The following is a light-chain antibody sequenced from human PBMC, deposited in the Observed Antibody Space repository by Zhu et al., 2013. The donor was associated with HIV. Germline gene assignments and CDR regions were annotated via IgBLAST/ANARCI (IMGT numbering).Light chain of an antibody. CDR1: SSDVGSHDL. J-gene: IGLJ1*01. CDR2: EVR. Sequence: QSALTQPASVSGSPGQSVTISCTGTSSDVGSHDLVSWYQQSPGKAPKLILYEVRERPSGVSNRFSGSKSGNTAYLTISGLQAEDEADYYCCSFAGSSTFAYVFGTGTKVIAL. V-gene: IGLV2-23*02. CDR3: CSFAGSSTFAYV.